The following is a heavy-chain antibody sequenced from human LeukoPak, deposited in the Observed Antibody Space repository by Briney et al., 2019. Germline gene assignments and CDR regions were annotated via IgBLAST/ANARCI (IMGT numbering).Heavy chain of an antibody. D-gene: IGHD5-12*01. CDR2: ISTSGANI. V-gene: IGHV3-23*01. CDR1: RFTFSSYA. Sequence: GGSLRLSCAASRFTFSSYAMSWVRQAPGKGLEWVSAISTSGANIYYADSVKGRFTISRDNSKNTLYLQMNCLGAEDTALYYCAKASAGYDNFDYWGQGTLVTVSS. CDR3: AKASAGYDNFDY. J-gene: IGHJ4*02.